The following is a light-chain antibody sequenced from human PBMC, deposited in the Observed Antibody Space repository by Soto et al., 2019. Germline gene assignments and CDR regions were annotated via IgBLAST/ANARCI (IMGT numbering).Light chain of an antibody. V-gene: IGKV1-12*01. CDR2: VAS. J-gene: IGKJ2*01. CDR1: QDFNNW. Sequence: DIQITQSPSSVSASVGDEVTITCRASQDFNNWLAWYQQKAGKAPKLLISVASRLQNGVPSRFSGSGSGRDFSLTISSLQPEDSATYYCQQGNSFPYIFGQGTKLEI. CDR3: QQGNSFPYI.